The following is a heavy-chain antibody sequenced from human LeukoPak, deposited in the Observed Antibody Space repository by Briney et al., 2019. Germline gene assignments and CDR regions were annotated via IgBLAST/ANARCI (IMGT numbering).Heavy chain of an antibody. D-gene: IGHD3-10*01. CDR3: AKVAYYYASGSYYPDDY. J-gene: IGHJ4*02. CDR1: GFTFSNYA. CDR2: ISRTSDTT. V-gene: IGHV3-23*01. Sequence: GGSLRLSCAASGFTFSNYAMTWVRQAPGKGLEWVSTISRTSDTTYYADSVKGRFTISRDNSKNTLYLQMNSLRAEDTAIYYCAKVAYYYASGSYYPDDYWGQGTLVTVPS.